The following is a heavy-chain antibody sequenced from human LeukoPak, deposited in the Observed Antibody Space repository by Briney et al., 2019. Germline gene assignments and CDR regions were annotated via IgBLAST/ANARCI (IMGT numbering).Heavy chain of an antibody. CDR3: ARGSEDFWSGYWLIGY. CDR1: GGSISSGGYY. CDR2: IYHSGST. V-gene: IGHV4-30-2*01. D-gene: IGHD3-3*01. J-gene: IGHJ4*02. Sequence: SETLSLTCTVSGGSISSGGYYWSWIRQPPGKGLEWIGYIYHSGSTYYNPSLKSRVTISVDRSKNQFSLKLSSVTAADTAVYYCARGSEDFWSGYWLIGYWGQGTLVTVSS.